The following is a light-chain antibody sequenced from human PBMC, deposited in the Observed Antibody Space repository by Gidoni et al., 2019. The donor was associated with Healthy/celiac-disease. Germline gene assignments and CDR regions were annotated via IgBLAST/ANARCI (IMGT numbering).Light chain of an antibody. V-gene: IGKV4-1*01. CDR1: QSVLYSSHNKNY. Sequence: DIVMTQSPDPLAVSLGERAPINCKSSQSVLYSSHNKNYLAWYQKKPGQPPKLLIYWASTREAGVPDRFSGSGCGTDFTLTISSLQAEDVAVYYCQQYYSTPITFGQGTRLEIK. CDR2: WAS. J-gene: IGKJ5*01. CDR3: QQYYSTPIT.